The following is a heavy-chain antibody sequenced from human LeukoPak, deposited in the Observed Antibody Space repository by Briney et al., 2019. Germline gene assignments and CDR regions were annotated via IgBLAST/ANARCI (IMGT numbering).Heavy chain of an antibody. CDR1: GFTFSNAW. J-gene: IGHJ4*02. CDR2: IKSKTDGGTT. V-gene: IGHV3-15*01. D-gene: IGHD3-22*01. Sequence: GGSLRLSCAASGFTFSNAWMSWVRQAPGKGLEWVGRIKSKTDGGTTDYAAPVKGRFTISRDDSKNTLYLQMNSLKTEDTAVYYCTTDQYYYDSSGYYSFSDYWGQGTLVTVSS. CDR3: TTDQYYYDSSGYYSFSDY.